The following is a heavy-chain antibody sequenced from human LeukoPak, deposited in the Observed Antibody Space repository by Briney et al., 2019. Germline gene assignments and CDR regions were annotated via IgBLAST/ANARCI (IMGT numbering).Heavy chain of an antibody. Sequence: ASVKVSCKASGYTFTSYYMHWVRQAPGQGLEWMGIINPSGGSTSYAQKFQGRVTMTRDTSTSTVYMELSSLRSEDTAVYYCARVRSSVAGTWYFDYWGQGTLVTVSS. D-gene: IGHD6-19*01. CDR2: INPSGGST. CDR1: GYTFTSYY. CDR3: ARVRSSVAGTWYFDY. J-gene: IGHJ4*02. V-gene: IGHV1-46*01.